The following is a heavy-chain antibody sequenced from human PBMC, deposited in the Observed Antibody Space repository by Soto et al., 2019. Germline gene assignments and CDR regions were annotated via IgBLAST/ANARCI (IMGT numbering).Heavy chain of an antibody. CDR3: ASWVGFSFHDTATTEISTLSYRRSSDL. D-gene: IGHD4-17*01. CDR2: ISYAGSDK. Sequence: SLRLSCAASRFTINGHAMNWVRQATGKGLEWLAVISYAGSDKFYVDAVKGRFTRSRDISKNTLCLQVNSLSEEDTAVYYCASWVGFSFHDTATTEISTLSYRRSSDL. J-gene: IGHJ2*01. V-gene: IGHV3-30*03. CDR1: RFTINGHA.